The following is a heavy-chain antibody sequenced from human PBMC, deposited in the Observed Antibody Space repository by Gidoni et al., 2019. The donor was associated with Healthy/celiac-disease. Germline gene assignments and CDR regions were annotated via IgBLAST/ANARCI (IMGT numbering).Heavy chain of an antibody. CDR1: GFTFSSYA. D-gene: IGHD2-15*01. Sequence: EVQLLESGGGLVQPGGSLRLSCAASGFTFSSYAMSWVRQAPGKGLEWVSAISGSGGSTYYADSVKGRFTISRDNSKNTLYLQMNSLRAEDTAVYYCAYSRGGNPRGYYFDYWGQGTLVTVSS. CDR2: ISGSGGST. V-gene: IGHV3-23*01. CDR3: AYSRGGNPRGYYFDY. J-gene: IGHJ4*02.